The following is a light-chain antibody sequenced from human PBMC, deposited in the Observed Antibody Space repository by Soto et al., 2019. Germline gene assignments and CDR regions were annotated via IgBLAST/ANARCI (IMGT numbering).Light chain of an antibody. CDR1: QSISVW. CDR3: QPYNSYSEA. CDR2: KAS. Sequence: DIQMTQSPSTLSASVGDTVTITCRASQSISVWLAWYQQKPGKAPKLLIYKASTLKSGVPSRFSGSGSGTELPLNISSLQPDDFATYYCQPYNSYSEAFRQATKGDIK. J-gene: IGKJ1*01. V-gene: IGKV1-5*03.